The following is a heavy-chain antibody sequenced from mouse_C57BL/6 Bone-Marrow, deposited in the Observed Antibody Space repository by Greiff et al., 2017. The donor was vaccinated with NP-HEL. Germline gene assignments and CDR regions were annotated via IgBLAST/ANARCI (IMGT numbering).Heavy chain of an antibody. CDR3: TRVTTVVPHAMDY. CDR2: ISSGGDYI. CDR1: GFTFSSYA. D-gene: IGHD1-1*01. V-gene: IGHV5-9-1*02. Sequence: EVKLMESGEGLVKPGGSLKLSCAASGFTFSSYAMSWVRQTPEKRLEWVAYISSGGDYIYYVDTVKGRFTISRDNARNTLYLQMSSLKSEDTAMYYCTRVTTVVPHAMDYWGQGTSVTVSS. J-gene: IGHJ4*01.